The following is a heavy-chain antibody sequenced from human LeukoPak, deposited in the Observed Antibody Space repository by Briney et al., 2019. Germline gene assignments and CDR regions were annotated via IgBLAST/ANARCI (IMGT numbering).Heavy chain of an antibody. CDR2: TYYRSKWNN. CDR3: ARGGAGGRAFDI. D-gene: IGHD2-15*01. J-gene: IGHJ3*02. Sequence: SQTLSLTCAISGDSVSSNSAAWNWIRQSPSRGLEWPGRTYYRSKWNNDYAVSVKSRLTIDPDTSKNQFSLQLNSVTPEDTAVYYCARGGAGGRAFDIWGQGTMVTVSS. CDR1: GDSVSSNSAA. V-gene: IGHV6-1*01.